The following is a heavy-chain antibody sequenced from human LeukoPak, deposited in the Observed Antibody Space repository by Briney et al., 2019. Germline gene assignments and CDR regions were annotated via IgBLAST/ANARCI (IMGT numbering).Heavy chain of an antibody. D-gene: IGHD3-9*01. CDR1: GYNFATFW. CDR2: IYPGDSDT. CDR3: ARLNEVYDILTGYTYYFDY. V-gene: IGHV5-51*01. Sequence: GESLKISCQASGYNFATFWIDWVRQVPGKGLEWMGTIYPGDSDTRYSPSFQGQVTISADKSISTAYLQWSSLKASDTAMYYCARLNEVYDILTGYTYYFDYWGQGTLVTVSS. J-gene: IGHJ4*02.